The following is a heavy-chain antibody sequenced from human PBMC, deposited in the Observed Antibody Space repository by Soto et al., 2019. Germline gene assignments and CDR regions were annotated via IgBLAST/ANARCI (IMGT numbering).Heavy chain of an antibody. CDR1: GGSISSSSYY. D-gene: IGHD6-25*01. Sequence: QLQLQESGPGLVKPSETLSLTCTVSGGSISSSSYYWGWIRQPPGKGLEWIGSIYYSGSTFYSPSLRSRXXXXXXXXXXXXXLXVSSVTAADTAVYYCAREYSSAPDYWGQGTLVTVSS. CDR3: AREYSSAPDY. J-gene: IGHJ4*02. CDR2: IYYSGST. V-gene: IGHV4-39*02.